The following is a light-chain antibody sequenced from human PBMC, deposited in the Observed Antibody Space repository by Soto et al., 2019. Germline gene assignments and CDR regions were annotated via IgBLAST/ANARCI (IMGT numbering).Light chain of an antibody. CDR3: QQYGSSPGFT. J-gene: IGKJ3*01. CDR2: GAS. Sequence: EIVLTQSPGTLSLSPGERATLSCRASQSVSSSYLAGYQQKPGQAPRLLIYGASSRATGIPDRFSGRGSGTDFTLTISRLEPEDFAVYYCQQYGSSPGFTFGPGTKVDIK. V-gene: IGKV3-20*01. CDR1: QSVSSSY.